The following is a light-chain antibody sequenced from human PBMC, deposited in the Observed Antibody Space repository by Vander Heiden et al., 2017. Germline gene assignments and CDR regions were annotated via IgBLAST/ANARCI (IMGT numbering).Light chain of an antibody. V-gene: IGKV1-6*01. J-gene: IGKJ1*01. CDR3: LQYDNYPAT. CDR2: GAS. Sequence: AIQMTPSPTSLSASVGDRVTITCRASQGIRNDLGWYQQKPGKAPKLLIYGASSLHSGVPSRFSGSGSGTDFTLTISSLQPEDFAAYYCLQYDNYPATFGQGTKVEIK. CDR1: QGIRND.